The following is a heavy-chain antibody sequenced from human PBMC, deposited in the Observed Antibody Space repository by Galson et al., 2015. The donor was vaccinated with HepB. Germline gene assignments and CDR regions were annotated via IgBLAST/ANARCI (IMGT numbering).Heavy chain of an antibody. D-gene: IGHD1-26*01. J-gene: IGHJ4*02. CDR1: GDSVSSNSAA. V-gene: IGHV6-1*01. CDR2: TYYRSKWYS. Sequence: ISGDSVSSNSAAWNWIRQSPSRGLEWLGRTYYRSKWYSYYAVSVKSRITISPDTSKNQFSLQLNSVTPEDTAIYYCARGPGALNYWGQGTLVTVSS. CDR3: ARGPGALNY.